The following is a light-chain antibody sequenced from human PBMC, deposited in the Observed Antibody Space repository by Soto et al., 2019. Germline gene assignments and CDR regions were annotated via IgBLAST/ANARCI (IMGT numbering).Light chain of an antibody. J-gene: IGKJ4*01. Sequence: DIHMTQSPSTLSASVGDRVTITCRASEIFSNYLAWYQQKPGKAPKLLIYKASNLESGVPSRFSGSGSGTEFTLTISSLQPDDFATYYCQQYNSYPVTFGGGTKVEIK. CDR1: EIFSNY. CDR3: QQYNSYPVT. CDR2: KAS. V-gene: IGKV1-5*03.